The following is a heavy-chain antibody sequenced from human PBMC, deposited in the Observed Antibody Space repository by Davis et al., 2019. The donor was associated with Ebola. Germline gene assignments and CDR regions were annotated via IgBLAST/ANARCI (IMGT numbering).Heavy chain of an antibody. Sequence: PGGSLRLSCAASGFTSRNFWMNWVRKAPGKGLEWVANIKQDGSEKHYVDSVKGRFTISRDNAKNSLYLQMNSLRAEDTAVYYCATAGQISGWGEFVDYWGQGTLVTVSS. CDR1: GFTSRNFW. CDR3: ATAGQISGWGEFVDY. CDR2: IKQDGSEK. D-gene: IGHD6-19*01. V-gene: IGHV3-7*01. J-gene: IGHJ4*02.